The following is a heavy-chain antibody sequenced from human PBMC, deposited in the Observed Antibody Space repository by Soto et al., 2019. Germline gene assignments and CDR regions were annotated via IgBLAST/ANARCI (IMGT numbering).Heavy chain of an antibody. V-gene: IGHV3-72*01. CDR1: GFTFSDYY. CDR2: SRDKGNSYST. Sequence: EVQLVESGGGLVQPGGSLRLSCAGSGFTFSDYYIDWVRQAPGKGLEWVGRSRDKGNSYSTDYAESVKGRFTVSRDASKNSLYLQMNSLKTEDTALYYCTRSIVGTTSSDYWGQGTLVTVSS. CDR3: TRSIVGTTSSDY. J-gene: IGHJ4*02. D-gene: IGHD1-26*01.